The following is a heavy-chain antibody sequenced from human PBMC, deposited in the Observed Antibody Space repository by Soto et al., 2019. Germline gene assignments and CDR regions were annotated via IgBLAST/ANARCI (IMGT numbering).Heavy chain of an antibody. J-gene: IGHJ6*02. CDR2: VYFVGNS. Sequence: SETLSLTCTVSGDSISSASYFWGWIRQPPGKGLEWIGSVYFVGNSYYNPSLKSRVSISVDASKNQFSLRLSSMTAADTAVYYCARGRMYGMDVWGQGTTVTVSS. V-gene: IGHV4-39*01. CDR3: ARGRMYGMDV. D-gene: IGHD2-8*01. CDR1: GDSISSASYF.